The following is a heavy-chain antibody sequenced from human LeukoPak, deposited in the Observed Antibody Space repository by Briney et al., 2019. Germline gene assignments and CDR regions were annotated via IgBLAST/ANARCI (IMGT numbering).Heavy chain of an antibody. D-gene: IGHD2-15*01. Sequence: PSETLSLTCTVSGGSIIGYYWSWIRQPPGKGLEWIGEINHSGSTNYNPSLKSRVTISVDTSKNQFSLKLSSVTAADTAVYYCARVVGYCSGGSCYPSYPPPGAFDIRGQGTMVTVSS. J-gene: IGHJ3*02. CDR2: INHSGST. V-gene: IGHV4-34*01. CDR1: GGSIIGYY. CDR3: ARVVGYCSGGSCYPSYPPPGAFDI.